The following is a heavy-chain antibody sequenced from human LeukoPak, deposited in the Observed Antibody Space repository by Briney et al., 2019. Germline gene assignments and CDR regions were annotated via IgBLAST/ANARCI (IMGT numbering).Heavy chain of an antibody. V-gene: IGHV6-1*01. CDR2: TYYRSKWYN. D-gene: IGHD6-13*01. J-gene: IGHJ6*03. CDR1: GDSVSSNSAA. CDR3: ARGYSSSLFSQQRKRIYYYYYYMDV. Sequence: SQTLSLTRAISGDSVSSNSAAWNWIRQSPSRGLEWLGKTYYRSKWYNDHAVSVKSRITINPDTSKNQFSLQLNSVTPYDTAVYYCARGYSSSLFSQQRKRIYYYYYYMDVWGKGTTVTISS.